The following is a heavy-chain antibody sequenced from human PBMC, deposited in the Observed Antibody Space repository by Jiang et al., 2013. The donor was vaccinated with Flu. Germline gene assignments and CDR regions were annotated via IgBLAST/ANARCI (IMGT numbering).Heavy chain of an antibody. V-gene: IGHV1-69*01. CDR3: ARVQKGIAVAEYYFDY. Sequence: EVKKPGSSVKVSCKASGGTFSSYAISWVRQAPGQGLEWMGGIIPIFGTANYAQKFQGRVTITADESTSTAYMELSSLRSEDTAVYYCARVQKGIAVAEYYFDYWGQGTLVTVSS. D-gene: IGHD6-19*01. CDR1: GGTFSSYA. CDR2: IIPIFGTA. J-gene: IGHJ4*02.